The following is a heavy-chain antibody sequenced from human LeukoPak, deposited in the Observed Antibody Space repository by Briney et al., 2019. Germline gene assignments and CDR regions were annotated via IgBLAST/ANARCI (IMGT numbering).Heavy chain of an antibody. V-gene: IGHV3-21*01. Sequence: PGGSLRLSCAGSGFTFSGYSMNWVRQTPGKGLEWVSSISTSSSYIYYVDSVKGRFTISRDNAKKSMYLHMNSLRAEDTAVYYCAKSAGNVLTGDYNHFDDWGQGTLVTVSS. J-gene: IGHJ4*02. D-gene: IGHD3-9*01. CDR2: ISTSSSYI. CDR1: GFTFSGYS. CDR3: AKSAGNVLTGDYNHFDD.